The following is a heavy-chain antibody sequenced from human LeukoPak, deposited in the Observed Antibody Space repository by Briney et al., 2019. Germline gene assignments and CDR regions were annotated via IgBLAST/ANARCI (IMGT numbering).Heavy chain of an antibody. Sequence: GGSLRLSCAASGFTFSSYWMSWVRQAAGKGLEWVANIKQDGSEKYYVDSVKGRFTISRDNAKNSLYLQMNSLRAEDTAVYYCAKDLYDSSGYFDYWGQGTLVTASS. CDR3: AKDLYDSSGYFDY. CDR1: GFTFSSYW. V-gene: IGHV3-7*03. CDR2: IKQDGSEK. J-gene: IGHJ4*02. D-gene: IGHD3-22*01.